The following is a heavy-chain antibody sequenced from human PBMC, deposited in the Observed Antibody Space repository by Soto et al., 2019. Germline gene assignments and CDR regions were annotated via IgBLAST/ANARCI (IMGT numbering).Heavy chain of an antibody. CDR2: ISAYNGNT. V-gene: IGHV1-18*04. J-gene: IGHJ5*02. D-gene: IGHD6-19*01. Sequence: QVQLVQSGAEVKKPGASVKVSCKASGYTFTSYGISWVRQAPGQGLEWMGWISAYNGNTNYAQKLQGRVTMTTDTSTSTAYMELRSLRSDDTAVYYCARGTGSVSSCWYYSPGLNWFDPWGEGTLVPVSS. CDR3: ARGTGSVSSCWYYSPGLNWFDP. CDR1: GYTFTSYG.